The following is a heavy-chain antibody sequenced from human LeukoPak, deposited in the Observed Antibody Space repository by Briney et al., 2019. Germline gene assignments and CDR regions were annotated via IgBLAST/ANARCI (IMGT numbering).Heavy chain of an antibody. CDR2: IYYSGST. CDR1: GGSISSYY. V-gene: IGHV4-59*01. Sequence: PSETLSLTCTVSGGSISSYYWSWIRQPPGKGLGWIGYIYYSGSTNYNPSLKSRVTISVDTSKNQFSLKLSSVTAADTAVYYCARGVVGYYYGMDVWGQGTTVTVSS. J-gene: IGHJ6*02. CDR3: ARGVVGYYYGMDV. D-gene: IGHD2-15*01.